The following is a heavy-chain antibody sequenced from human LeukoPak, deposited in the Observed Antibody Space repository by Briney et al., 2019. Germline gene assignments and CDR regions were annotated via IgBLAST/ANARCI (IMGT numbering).Heavy chain of an antibody. Sequence: SETLSLXXXXXXXXISSXYWSWIRQPPGKGLEWIGYIYYSGSTNYNPSLKSRVTISVDTSKNQFSLKLSSVTAADTAVYYCARGPSAEFDYWGQGTLVTVSS. J-gene: IGHJ4*02. CDR2: IYYSGST. CDR1: XXXISSXY. CDR3: ARGPSAEFDY. V-gene: IGHV4-59*01.